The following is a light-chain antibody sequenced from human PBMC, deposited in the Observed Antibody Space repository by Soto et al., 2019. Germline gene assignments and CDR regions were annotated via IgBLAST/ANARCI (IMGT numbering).Light chain of an antibody. Sequence: DIQLTQSPSFLSASVGDRATITCRASQGISSYLAWYQQKPGKAPKLLIYAASTLQSGVPSRFSGSGSGTEFTLTISSLQPEDFATYYCQQINSYPLTVGGGTKVDSK. CDR2: AAS. CDR3: QQINSYPLT. CDR1: QGISSY. V-gene: IGKV1-9*01. J-gene: IGKJ4*01.